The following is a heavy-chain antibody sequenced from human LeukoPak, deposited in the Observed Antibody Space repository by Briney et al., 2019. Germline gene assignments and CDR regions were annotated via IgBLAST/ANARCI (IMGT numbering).Heavy chain of an antibody. CDR2: ISGSSDRI. CDR1: GFTFSRYT. Sequence: PGGSLRLSCVASGFTFSRYTMNWVRQAPGKGLEWVSAISGSSDRIHYADSMKGRFTISRDNAKNSLYLQMNSLTAEDTAVYYCARDFFDSSGHYYDAYWGQGTLVTVSS. D-gene: IGHD6-19*01. J-gene: IGHJ4*02. V-gene: IGHV3-21*01. CDR3: ARDFFDSSGHYYDAY.